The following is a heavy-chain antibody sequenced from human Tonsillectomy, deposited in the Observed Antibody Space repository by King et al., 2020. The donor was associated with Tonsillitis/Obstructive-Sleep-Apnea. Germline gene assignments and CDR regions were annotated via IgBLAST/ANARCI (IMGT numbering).Heavy chain of an antibody. V-gene: IGHV3-64D*06. CDR2: ISSNGGST. CDR1: GFTFSSYA. J-gene: IGHJ4*02. Sequence: EVQLVESGGGLVQPGGSLRLSCSASGFTFSSYAMHWVRQAPGKGLEYVSAISSNGGSTYYADSVKGRFTISRDNSKNTLYFQMSSLRAEDTAVYYCVKAHPRESDSSGYSHGPLYYFDYWGQGTLVTVSS. CDR3: VKAHPRESDSSGYSHGPLYYFDY. D-gene: IGHD3-22*01.